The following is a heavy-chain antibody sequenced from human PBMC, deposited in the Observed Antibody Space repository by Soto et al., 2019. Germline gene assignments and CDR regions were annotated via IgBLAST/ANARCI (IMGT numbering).Heavy chain of an antibody. CDR2: INSDGSST. CDR1: GFTFSSYW. D-gene: IGHD5-18*01. V-gene: IGHV3-74*01. CDR3: ARVITGMVTRTYYYGMDV. Sequence: GGSLRLSCAASGFTFSSYWMHWVRQAPGKGLVWVSRINSDGSSTSYADSVKGRFTISRDNAKNTLYLQMNSLRAEDTAVYYCARVITGMVTRTYYYGMDVWGQGTTVTVSS. J-gene: IGHJ6*02.